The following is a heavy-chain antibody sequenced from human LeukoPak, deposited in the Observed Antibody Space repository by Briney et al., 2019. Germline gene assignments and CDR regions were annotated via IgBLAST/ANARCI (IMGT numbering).Heavy chain of an antibody. CDR2: IYHSGST. CDR3: ATRFLEWYYMDV. V-gene: IGHV4-30-2*01. CDR1: GGSISSGGYY. Sequence: PSETLSLTCTVSGGSISSGGYYWSWIRQPPGKGLEWIGYIYHSGSTYYNPSLKSRVTISVDRSKNQFSLKLSSVTAADTAVYHCATRFLEWYYMDVWGKGTTVTVSS. D-gene: IGHD3-3*01. J-gene: IGHJ6*03.